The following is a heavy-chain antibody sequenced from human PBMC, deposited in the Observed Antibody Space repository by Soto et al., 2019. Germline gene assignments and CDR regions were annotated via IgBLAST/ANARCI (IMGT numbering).Heavy chain of an antibody. CDR3: ARDGPYCYGRDG. CDR1: AGSITNTDYY. V-gene: IGHV4-30-4*01. Sequence: PSETLSLTKSVSAGSITNTDYYWNWLRQSPGKGLEWIGSIDYSGSTYYNPSLKSRVIISADTSKNLFSLKLRSVTAADTALYFCARDGPYCYGRDGWGQRTTVTVSS. CDR2: IDYSGST. J-gene: IGHJ6*02.